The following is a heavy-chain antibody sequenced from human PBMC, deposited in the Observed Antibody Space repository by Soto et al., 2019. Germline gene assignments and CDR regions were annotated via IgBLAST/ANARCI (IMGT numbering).Heavy chain of an antibody. V-gene: IGHV1-24*01. CDR1: GYTLTELS. CDR3: TVGRELSSGLHRYFDY. Sequence: ASANFSCKVSGYTLTELSMHWVRQTPGRGLEWMGGFDPADGETIYAQKFQGRVTMTEDTSTDTAYMDLTSLRSEDTAVYYGTVGRELSSGLHRYFDYWGQGTLVSVST. J-gene: IGHJ4*02. D-gene: IGHD6-19*01. CDR2: FDPADGET.